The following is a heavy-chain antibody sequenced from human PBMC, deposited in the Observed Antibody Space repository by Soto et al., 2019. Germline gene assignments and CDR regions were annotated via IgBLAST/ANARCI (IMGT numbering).Heavy chain of an antibody. J-gene: IGHJ5*02. CDR3: TTPHISGYSAFGP. V-gene: IGHV3-15*01. CDR2: IKSKTDGGTT. D-gene: IGHD6-25*01. CDR1: GITFSNAW. Sequence: PVGSLRLSCAASGITFSNAWMIWVRQAPGKGLEWVGRIKSKTDGGTTDYVASVKGRFSISRDDSKNTLYLQMNSLKIEDTAVYYCTTPHISGYSAFGPWGQGTLVTVPS.